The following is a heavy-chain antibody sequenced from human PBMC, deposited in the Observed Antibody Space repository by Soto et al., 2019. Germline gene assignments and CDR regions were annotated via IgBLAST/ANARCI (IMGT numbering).Heavy chain of an antibody. D-gene: IGHD1-26*01. CDR1: GGTFSNYV. J-gene: IGHJ4*02. Sequence: QVQLVQSGAEVKKPGSSVKVSCKASGGTFSNYVITWVRQAPGQGLEWMGGIIPIFGKANYAQKFQGRVTITADKSTSTAYRELSSLRSEDTAVYYCARGWETVGATTPFAYWGQGTLVTVSS. CDR3: ARGWETVGATTPFAY. V-gene: IGHV1-69*06. CDR2: IIPIFGKA.